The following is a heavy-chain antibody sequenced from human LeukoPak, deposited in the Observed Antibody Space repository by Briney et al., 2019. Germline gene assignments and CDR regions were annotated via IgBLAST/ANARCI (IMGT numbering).Heavy chain of an antibody. J-gene: IGHJ4*02. V-gene: IGHV3-30*04. CDR2: ISYDGSNK. CDR1: GFTFSSYA. CDR3: ARELPNYYGSGSPLDY. D-gene: IGHD3-10*01. Sequence: PGGSLRLPCAASGFTFSSYAMHWVRQAPGKGLEWVAVISYDGSNKYYADSVKGRFTISRDNSKNTLYLQMNSLRAEDTAVYYCARELPNYYGSGSPLDYWGQGTLVTVSS.